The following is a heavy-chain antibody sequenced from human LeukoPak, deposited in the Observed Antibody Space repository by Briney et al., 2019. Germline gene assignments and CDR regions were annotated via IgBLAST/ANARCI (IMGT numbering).Heavy chain of an antibody. J-gene: IGHJ3*02. CDR2: ISSSGSTI. V-gene: IGHV3-48*03. CDR1: GFTFSSYE. Sequence: GSLRLSCAASGFTFSSYEMNWVRQAPGKGLEWVSYISSSGSTIYYADSVKGRFTISRDNAKNSLYLQMNSLRAEDTAVYYCARDRYYDSSGYYPDAFDIWGQGTMVTVSS. CDR3: ARDRYYDSSGYYPDAFDI. D-gene: IGHD3-22*01.